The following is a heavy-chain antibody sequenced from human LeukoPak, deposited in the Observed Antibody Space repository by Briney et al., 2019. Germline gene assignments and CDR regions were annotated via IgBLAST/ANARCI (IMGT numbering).Heavy chain of an antibody. Sequence: ASVKVSCKASGYTFTGYYMHWVRQAPGQGLEWMGWINPNSGGTNYAQKFQGRVTMTRDTSISTAYMELSRLRSDDTAVYYCAGVRWELLLLPHAFDIWGQGTMVTVSS. J-gene: IGHJ3*02. CDR2: INPNSGGT. V-gene: IGHV1-2*02. CDR1: GYTFTGYY. D-gene: IGHD1-26*01. CDR3: AGVRWELLLLPHAFDI.